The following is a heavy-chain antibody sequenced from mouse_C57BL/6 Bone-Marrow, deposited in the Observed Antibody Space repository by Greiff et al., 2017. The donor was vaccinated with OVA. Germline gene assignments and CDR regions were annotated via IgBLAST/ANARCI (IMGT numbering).Heavy chain of an antibody. Sequence: EVKLMESGPGLVKPSQSLSLTCSVTGYSITSGYYWNWIRQFPGNKLEWMGYISYDGSNNYNPSLKNRISITRDTSKNQFFLKLNSVTTEDTATYYCALYYDYEAWFAYWGQGTLVTVSA. CDR2: ISYDGSN. V-gene: IGHV3-6*01. CDR3: ALYYDYEAWFAY. D-gene: IGHD2-4*01. J-gene: IGHJ3*01. CDR1: GYSITSGYY.